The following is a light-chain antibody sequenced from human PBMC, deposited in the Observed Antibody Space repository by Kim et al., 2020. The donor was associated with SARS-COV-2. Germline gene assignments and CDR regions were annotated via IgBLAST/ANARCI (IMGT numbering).Light chain of an antibody. CDR2: EVS. CDR1: SSDVGSYNL. Sequence: QSVTISCTGTSSDVGSYNLVSLYQQHPGKAPKLMIYEVSKRPSGVSNRFSGSKSGNTASLTISGLQAEDEADYYCCSYAGSSTFAVFGGGTQLTVL. CDR3: CSYAGSSTFAV. V-gene: IGLV2-23*02. J-gene: IGLJ7*01.